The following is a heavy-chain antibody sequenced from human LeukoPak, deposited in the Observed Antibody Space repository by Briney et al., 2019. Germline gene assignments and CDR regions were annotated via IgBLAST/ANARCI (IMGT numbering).Heavy chain of an antibody. Sequence: ASVKVSYKVSGYTLTELSMHWVRQAPGKGLEWMGGFDPEDGETIYAQKFQGRVTMTEDTSTDTAYMELSSLRSEDTAVYYCATAPISSIWSGYYTMNFDYWGQGTLVTVSS. CDR3: ATAPISSIWSGYYTMNFDY. J-gene: IGHJ4*02. D-gene: IGHD3-3*01. CDR2: FDPEDGET. CDR1: GYTLTELS. V-gene: IGHV1-24*01.